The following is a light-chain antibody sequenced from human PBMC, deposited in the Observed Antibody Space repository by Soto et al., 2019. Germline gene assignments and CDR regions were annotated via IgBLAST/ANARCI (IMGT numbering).Light chain of an antibody. CDR3: RQSNRSPYT. CDR1: QSISSY. CDR2: VAS. Sequence: DIQMTQSPSSLSASVGDRVTITCRASQSISSYLNWYQQKPGKAPKFLIYVASTLQSGVPSRFSGSGSGTDLAITITSLQPEDFGTDFSRQSNRSPYTFRQRPNLEIK. V-gene: IGKV1-39*01. J-gene: IGKJ2*01.